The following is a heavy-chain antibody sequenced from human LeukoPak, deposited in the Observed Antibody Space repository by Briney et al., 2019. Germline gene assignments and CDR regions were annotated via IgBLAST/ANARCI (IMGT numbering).Heavy chain of an antibody. D-gene: IGHD5-18*01. J-gene: IGHJ4*02. CDR2: INAGNGNT. V-gene: IGHV1-3*01. CDR1: GYTFTSYA. CDR3: ARDLGRGYSYGY. Sequence: GASLKVSCKASGYTFTSYAMHWVRQAPGQRLEWMGWINAGNGNTKYSQKFQGRVTITRDTSASTAYMELSSLRSEDTAVYYCARDLGRGYSYGYWGQGTLVTVSS.